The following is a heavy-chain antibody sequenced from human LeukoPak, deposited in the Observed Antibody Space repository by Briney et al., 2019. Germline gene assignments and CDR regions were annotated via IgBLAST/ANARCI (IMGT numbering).Heavy chain of an antibody. CDR3: ARPGRGSYTPFDY. Sequence: ASVKVSCKASGYTFTNYYIHRVRQAPGQGLEWMGIINPSSDTTSYAQKFQGRVTMTRDTSTTTVYMELSSLRSEDTAVYYCARPGRGSYTPFDYWGQGTLVTVSS. CDR2: INPSSDTT. J-gene: IGHJ4*02. CDR1: GYTFTNYY. V-gene: IGHV1-46*01. D-gene: IGHD1-26*01.